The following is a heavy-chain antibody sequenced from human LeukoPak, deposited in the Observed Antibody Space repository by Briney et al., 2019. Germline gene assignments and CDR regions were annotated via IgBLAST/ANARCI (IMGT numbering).Heavy chain of an antibody. CDR3: TKGFSFHFDY. Sequence: GGSLRLSCAASGFTFSNLAMHWVRQAPGKGLEWVAFIQSDGTTENYADSVKGRFTLSRDNSKNTLFLQMNSLRAEDTAVYYCTKGFSFHFDYWGQGNLVTVSS. CDR1: GFTFSNLA. J-gene: IGHJ4*02. CDR2: IQSDGTTE. V-gene: IGHV3-30*02.